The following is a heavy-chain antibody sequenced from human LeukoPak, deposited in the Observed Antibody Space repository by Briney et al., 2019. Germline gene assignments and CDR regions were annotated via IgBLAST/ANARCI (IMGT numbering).Heavy chain of an antibody. V-gene: IGHV4-31*03. D-gene: IGHD5-18*01. CDR1: GGSISSGGYY. Sequence: SETLSLTCTVYGGSISSGGYYWSWIRQHPGKGLEWIGYIYYSGSTYYNPSLKSRVTISVDTSKNQFSLKLSSVTAADTAVYYCATTRGYSYGSVDYWGQGTLVTVSS. CDR2: IYYSGST. J-gene: IGHJ4*02. CDR3: ATTRGYSYGSVDY.